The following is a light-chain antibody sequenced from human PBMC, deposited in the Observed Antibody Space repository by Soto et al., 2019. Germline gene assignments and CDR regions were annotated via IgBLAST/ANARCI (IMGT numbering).Light chain of an antibody. CDR3: SSYVSSSTLV. Sequence: QSVLTQPASVSGSPGQSITISCTVTSNDIGAYNYVSWYQQHPGKAPKLMIYDVRNRPSGVSNRFSGSKSGNTASLTISGLHTEDEADYYSSSYVSSSTLVFGTGTKVTV. CDR2: DVR. CDR1: SNDIGAYNY. V-gene: IGLV2-14*01. J-gene: IGLJ1*01.